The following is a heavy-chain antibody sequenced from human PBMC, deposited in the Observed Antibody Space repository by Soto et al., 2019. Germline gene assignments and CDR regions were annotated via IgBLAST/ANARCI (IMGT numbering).Heavy chain of an antibody. CDR2: ISGSGGST. CDR1: GFTFSSYA. Sequence: EVQLLESGGGLVQPGGSLRLSCAASGFTFSSYAMSWVRQAPGKGLEWVSVISGSGGSTYSADSVKGRFTISRDNSKNALYGQMNSLRAEDTAVYDCAKRTVGWYFDLWGRGTLVTVSS. V-gene: IGHV3-23*01. J-gene: IGHJ2*01. CDR3: AKRTVGWYFDL. D-gene: IGHD4-17*01.